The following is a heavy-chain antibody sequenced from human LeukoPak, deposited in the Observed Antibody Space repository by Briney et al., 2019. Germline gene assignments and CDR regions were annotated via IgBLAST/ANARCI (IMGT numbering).Heavy chain of an antibody. CDR3: ARGPWGGRYFDWLLLPYYYYGMDV. J-gene: IGHJ6*02. CDR2: IYYSGST. V-gene: IGHV4-59*01. Sequence: SETLSLTCTVSGGSISSYYWSWIRQPPGKGLEWIGYIYYSGSTNYNPSLKSRVTISVDTSKNQLSLKLSSVTAADTAVYYCARGPWGGRYFDWLLLPYYYYGMDVWGQGTTVTVSS. CDR1: GGSISSYY. D-gene: IGHD3-9*01.